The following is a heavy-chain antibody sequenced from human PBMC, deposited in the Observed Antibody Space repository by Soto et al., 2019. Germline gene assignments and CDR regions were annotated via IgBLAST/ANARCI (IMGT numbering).Heavy chain of an antibody. J-gene: IGHJ4*02. CDR3: ARQKGDIVARPPDH. Sequence: EVQLSESGGGLVQPGGSLRLSCGGAGFTFSGSAVSWVRQAPGRGLEWVSDISGGGSTEYADSVKGRFGISRDNSKDTVYLYMNSLRDDDTAVYYCARQKGDIVARPPDHWGQGILVTVSS. V-gene: IGHV3-23*01. CDR1: GFTFSGSA. D-gene: IGHD5-12*01. CDR2: ISGGGST.